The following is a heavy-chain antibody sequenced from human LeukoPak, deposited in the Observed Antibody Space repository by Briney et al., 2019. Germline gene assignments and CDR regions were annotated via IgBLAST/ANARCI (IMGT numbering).Heavy chain of an antibody. V-gene: IGHV4-39*01. CDR3: TRGGDPYKVGNF. J-gene: IGHJ4*02. CDR2: LHFSGTP. Sequence: SSETLTLTCTVSDDSISTNSYYWSWIRQPPGKGLECTGTLHFSGTPYYSPSLNSRISISVDTSKKQFSLKLRSVTATDTAVYYCTRGGDPYKVGNFWGQGTLVSVSS. CDR1: DDSISTNSYY. D-gene: IGHD2-21*01.